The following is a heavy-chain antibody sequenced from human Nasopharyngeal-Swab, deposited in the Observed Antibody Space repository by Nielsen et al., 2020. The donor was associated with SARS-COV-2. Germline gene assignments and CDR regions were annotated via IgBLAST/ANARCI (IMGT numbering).Heavy chain of an antibody. CDR1: GFTFDDYA. J-gene: IGHJ4*02. V-gene: IGHV3-9*01. D-gene: IGHD6-19*01. Sequence: SLKISCAASGFTFDDYAMHWVRQAPGKGLEWVSGISWNSGSIGYADSVKGRFIISRDNAKNSLYLQMNSLRAEDTAVYYCARDQGRYSSGWYLDYWGQGTLVTVSS. CDR2: ISWNSGSI. CDR3: ARDQGRYSSGWYLDY.